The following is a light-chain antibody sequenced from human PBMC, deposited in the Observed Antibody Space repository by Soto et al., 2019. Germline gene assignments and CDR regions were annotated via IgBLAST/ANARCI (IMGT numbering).Light chain of an antibody. CDR2: DNS. J-gene: IGLJ1*01. V-gene: IGLV1-40*01. Sequence: QSVLAQPPSVSGAPGQRVTISCTGSRSNIGSGYDVHWYQQLPGTAPKLLIYDNSNRPSGVPDRFSGSKSGTSASLAITGLXAEDEADYYCQSYDSSLSGYVFGTGTKVTVL. CDR3: QSYDSSLSGYV. CDR1: RSNIGSGYD.